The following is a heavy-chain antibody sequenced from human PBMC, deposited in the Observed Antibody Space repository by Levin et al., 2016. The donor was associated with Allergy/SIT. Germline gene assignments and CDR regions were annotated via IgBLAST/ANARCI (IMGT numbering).Heavy chain of an antibody. D-gene: IGHD3-22*01. J-gene: IGHJ3*02. CDR3: AADHYYDSSGYYYGRAFDI. V-gene: IGHV1-58*02. CDR2: IVVGSGNT. Sequence: SVKVSCKASGFTFTSSAMQWVRQARGQRLEWIGWIVVGSGNTNYAQKFQERVTITRDMSTSTAYMELSSLRSEDTAVYYCAADHYYDSSGYYYGRAFDIWGQGTMVTVSS. CDR1: GFTFTSSA.